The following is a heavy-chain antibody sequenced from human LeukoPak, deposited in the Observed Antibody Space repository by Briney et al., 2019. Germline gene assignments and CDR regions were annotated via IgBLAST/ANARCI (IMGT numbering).Heavy chain of an antibody. CDR3: ATGEDRGAFDY. D-gene: IGHD1-14*01. V-gene: IGHV3-11*01. CDR1: GFTFSAYW. J-gene: IGHJ4*02. Sequence: GGSLRLSCAASGFTFSAYWMSWVRQAPGKGLEWVSYISSSGSTIYYADSVKGRFTISRDNAKNSLYLQMNSLRAEDTAVYYCATGEDRGAFDYWGQGTLVTVSS. CDR2: ISSSGSTI.